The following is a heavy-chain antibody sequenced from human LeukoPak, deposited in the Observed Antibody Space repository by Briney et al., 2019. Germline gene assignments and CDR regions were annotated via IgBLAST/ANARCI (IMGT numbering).Heavy chain of an antibody. Sequence: SQTLSLTCTVSGGTISSGSYYWNWIRQPAGKGLEWIGRIYTSGSTSYNPSLKSRVTISVDTSKNQFSLKLSSVTAADTAVYYCAREGVTIRGFDPWGQGTLVTVSS. J-gene: IGHJ5*02. D-gene: IGHD3-10*01. CDR1: GGTISSGSYY. CDR3: AREGVTIRGFDP. V-gene: IGHV4-61*02. CDR2: IYTSGST.